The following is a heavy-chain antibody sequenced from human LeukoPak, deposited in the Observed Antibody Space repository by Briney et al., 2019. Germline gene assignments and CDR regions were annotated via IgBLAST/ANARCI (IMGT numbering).Heavy chain of an antibody. V-gene: IGHV4-59*08. CDR3: ARHLGGGFGEFFDY. J-gene: IGHJ4*02. CDR2: IYYSGST. Sequence: KPSETLSLTCTVSGGSISSYYWSWIRQPPGKGLEWIGYIYYSGSTNYNPSLKSRVTISVDTSKNQSSLKLSSVTAADTAVYYCARHLGGGFGEFFDYWGQGTLVTVSS. D-gene: IGHD3-10*01. CDR1: GGSISSYY.